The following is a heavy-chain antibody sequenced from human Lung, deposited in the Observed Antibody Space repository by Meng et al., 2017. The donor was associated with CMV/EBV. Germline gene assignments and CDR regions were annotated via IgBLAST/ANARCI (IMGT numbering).Heavy chain of an antibody. V-gene: IGHV3-7*01. CDR3: ARVPESRYYGSGSHNGMDV. CDR2: IKQDGTEK. Sequence: GESLKISCTASGFTFSRFWMSWVRQAPGKGLEWVANIKQDGTEKSYVDSVKGRFTISRDNAKNSLYLQMNRLRAEDTAVYYCARVPESRYYGSGSHNGMDVWGQGTTVTFSS. J-gene: IGHJ6*02. D-gene: IGHD3-10*01. CDR1: GFTFSRFW.